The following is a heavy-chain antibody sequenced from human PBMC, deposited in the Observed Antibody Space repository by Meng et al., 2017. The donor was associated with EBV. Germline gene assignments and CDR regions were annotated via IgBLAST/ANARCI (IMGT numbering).Heavy chain of an antibody. J-gene: IGHJ4*02. CDR1: GFSLSSRGVG. V-gene: IGHV2-5*02. CDR2: IYWDDDK. CDR3: AHIIAARPFDY. Sequence: QCTLKESCATLVKPTQTLTLTCTASGFSLSSRGVGVGWIRQPPGKALEWLALIYWDDDKRYSPSLKSRLTITKDTSKNQVVLTMTNMDPVDAATYYCAHIIAARPFDYWGQGTLVTVSS. D-gene: IGHD6-6*01.